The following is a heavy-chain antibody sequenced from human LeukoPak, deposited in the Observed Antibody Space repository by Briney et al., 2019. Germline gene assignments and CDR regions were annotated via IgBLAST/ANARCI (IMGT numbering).Heavy chain of an antibody. V-gene: IGHV4-34*01. CDR2: INHSGST. Sequence: SETLSLTCAVYGGSFSGYYWSWIRQPPGKGLEWIGEINHSGSTNYNPSLKSRVTISVDTSKNQFSLKLSSVTAADTAVYYCARATDFFDYWGQGTLVTVSS. CDR1: GGSFSGYY. CDR3: ARATDFFDY. D-gene: IGHD4-17*01. J-gene: IGHJ4*02.